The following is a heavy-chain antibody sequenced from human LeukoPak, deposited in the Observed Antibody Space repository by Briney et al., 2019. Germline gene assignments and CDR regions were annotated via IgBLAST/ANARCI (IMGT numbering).Heavy chain of an antibody. CDR1: GYSISSGYY. CDR3: ARLTRIFDY. D-gene: IGHD1/OR15-1a*01. CDR2: IYHSGST. V-gene: IGHV4-38-2*02. Sequence: PSETLSLTCTVSGYSISSGYYWGWIRQPPGKGLEWIGSIYHSGSTYYNPSLKSRVTISVDTSKNQFSLKLSSVTAADTAVYYCARLTRIFDYWGQGTLVTVSS. J-gene: IGHJ4*02.